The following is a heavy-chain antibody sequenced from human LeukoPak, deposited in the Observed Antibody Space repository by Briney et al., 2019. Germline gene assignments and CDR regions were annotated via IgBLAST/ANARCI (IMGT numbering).Heavy chain of an antibody. D-gene: IGHD2-2*01. Sequence: GXSLRLSCAASGFTVSSNSMSWVRQAPGKGLEWVSLIYSGGSMSYSDSVRGRFTISRDTSKKTLYLQMNSLRAEDTAVYYCARDRCSTTCCWLNAFDVWGQGTMVTVSS. CDR2: IYSGGSM. J-gene: IGHJ3*01. V-gene: IGHV3-53*01. CDR1: GFTVSSNS. CDR3: ARDRCSTTCCWLNAFDV.